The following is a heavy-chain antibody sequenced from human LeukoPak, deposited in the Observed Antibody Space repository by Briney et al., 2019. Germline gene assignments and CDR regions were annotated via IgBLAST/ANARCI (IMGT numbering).Heavy chain of an antibody. J-gene: IGHJ4*02. CDR2: IYSGGST. V-gene: IGHV3-53*01. Sequence: GSLRLSGEASGCRVVDSSMSGAGQAPGKDLEWVSGIYSGGSTYYADSVKGRFTISRDNSKNTLYLQMKRLRLEYIPVYYCPRGPYGDPLSLLDYWGQGTLVTVSS. CDR1: GCRVVDSS. D-gene: IGHD4/OR15-4a*01. CDR3: PRGPYGDPLSLLDY.